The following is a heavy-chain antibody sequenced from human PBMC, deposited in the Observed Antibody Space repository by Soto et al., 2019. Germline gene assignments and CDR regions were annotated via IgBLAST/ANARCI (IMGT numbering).Heavy chain of an antibody. V-gene: IGHV4-34*01. D-gene: IGHD3-22*01. Sequence: TSETLSLTCAVYGGSFSGYYWSWIRQPPGKGLEWIGEINHSGSTNYNPSLKSRVTISVDTSKNHFSLKLSSVTAADTAVYYCARVRDYYDSSGYPYYFDYWGQGTLVTVSS. J-gene: IGHJ4*02. CDR3: ARVRDYYDSSGYPYYFDY. CDR2: INHSGST. CDR1: GGSFSGYY.